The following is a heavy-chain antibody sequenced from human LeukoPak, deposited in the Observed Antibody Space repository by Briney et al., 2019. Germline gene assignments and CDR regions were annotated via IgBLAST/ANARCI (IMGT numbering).Heavy chain of an antibody. J-gene: IGHJ5*02. Sequence: SETLSLTCTVAGGSISSYYWSWIRQPPGKGLEGMGDIYYSGSTNYNPSLKSPVNLSVDTSKYQFSLKLSSLPAAATAVYYCARLAPGLDPWGQGTLVTVSS. CDR1: GGSISSYY. CDR3: ARLAPGLDP. V-gene: IGHV4-59*01. D-gene: IGHD2-21*01. CDR2: IYYSGST.